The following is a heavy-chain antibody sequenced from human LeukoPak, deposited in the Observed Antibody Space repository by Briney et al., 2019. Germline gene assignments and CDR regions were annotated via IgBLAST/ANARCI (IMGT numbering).Heavy chain of an antibody. CDR1: GFTFSSYA. CDR2: ISYDGSNK. CDR3: ARDRSYFDY. Sequence: GGSLRLSCAASGFTFSSYAMHWVRQAPGKGPEWVAVISYDGSNKYYADSVKGRFTISRDNSKNTLYLQMNSLRAEDTAVYYCARDRSYFDYWGQGTLVTVSS. J-gene: IGHJ4*02. V-gene: IGHV3-30*04.